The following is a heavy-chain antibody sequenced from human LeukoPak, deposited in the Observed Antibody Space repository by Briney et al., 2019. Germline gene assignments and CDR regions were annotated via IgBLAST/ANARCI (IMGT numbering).Heavy chain of an antibody. CDR2: ISSNGGST. CDR1: GFTFSIFA. Sequence: GGSLRLSCAASGFTFSIFAMSWVRQAPGKGLEYVSTISSNGGSTYYTDSVKGRFTISRDNSRNTLYLQMSSLRPEDTAVYYCVKAKIPSSGWYGDYFDYWGQGTLVTVSS. D-gene: IGHD6-19*01. CDR3: VKAKIPSSGWYGDYFDY. V-gene: IGHV3-64D*06. J-gene: IGHJ4*02.